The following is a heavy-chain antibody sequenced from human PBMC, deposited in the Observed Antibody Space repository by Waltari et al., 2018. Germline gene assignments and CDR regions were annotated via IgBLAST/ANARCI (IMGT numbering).Heavy chain of an antibody. CDR1: GGSISSGGYY. D-gene: IGHD5-18*01. J-gene: IGHJ3*02. CDR3: ARDPGPDSYASRGAFDI. V-gene: IGHV4-31*03. Sequence: QVQLQQWGAGQLKPSETLSLTCTVSGGSISSGGYYWSGIRPHPGKGLEWIGYIYYSGSTYYNPSLKSRVTISVDTSKNQFSLKLSSVTAADTAVYYCARDPGPDSYASRGAFDIWGQGTMVTVSS. CDR2: IYYSGST.